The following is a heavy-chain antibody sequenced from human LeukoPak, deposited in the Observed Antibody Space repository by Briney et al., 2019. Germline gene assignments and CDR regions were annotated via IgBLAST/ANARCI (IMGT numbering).Heavy chain of an antibody. CDR3: ARRLWFGDQEVFDV. D-gene: IGHD3-10*01. J-gene: IGHJ3*01. V-gene: IGHV5-51*01. CDR1: GYNFSNYW. Sequence: GESLKISCKGSGYNFSNYWIGWVRQMPGKCLEWMGIIYPGDSNTRSSPSFQGQVTISADKSIATAFLQWSSLKASDTAIYYCARRLWFGDQEVFDVWGQGTMVTVSS. CDR2: IYPGDSNT.